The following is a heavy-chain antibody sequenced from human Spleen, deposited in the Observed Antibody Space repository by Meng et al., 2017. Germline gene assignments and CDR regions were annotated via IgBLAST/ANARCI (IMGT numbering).Heavy chain of an antibody. J-gene: IGHJ5*02. V-gene: IGHV4-34*01. D-gene: IGHD4-17*01. Sequence: QVQLRQWGAGLLKPSETLSLTCVVSGGSFSDYYWSWIRQPPGKGLEWIGEINHSGSTNYNPSLESRVTISVDTSKNQFSLKLSSVTAADTAVYYRARGGSTVTNWFDPWGQGTLVTVSS. CDR2: INHSGST. CDR3: ARGGSTVTNWFDP. CDR1: GGSFSDYY.